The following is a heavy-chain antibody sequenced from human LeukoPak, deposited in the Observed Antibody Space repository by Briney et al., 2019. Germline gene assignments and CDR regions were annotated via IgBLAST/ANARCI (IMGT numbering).Heavy chain of an antibody. CDR3: VALARDY. V-gene: IGHV3-53*01. CDR2: IHNDGST. Sequence: SGGSLRLSCAASGFIVSSNYMTWVRQAPGEGLEWVSVIHNDGSTYYTDSVKGRFTISRDNSKNTLYLQMNSLRVEDTAVYYCVALARDYWGQGTLVTVSS. J-gene: IGHJ4*02. D-gene: IGHD3-3*02. CDR1: GFIVSSNY.